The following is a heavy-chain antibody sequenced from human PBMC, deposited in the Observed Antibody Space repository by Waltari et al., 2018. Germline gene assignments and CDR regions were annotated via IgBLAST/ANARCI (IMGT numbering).Heavy chain of an antibody. J-gene: IGHJ4*02. D-gene: IGHD2-2*03. CDR3: SRQVLGYCTSAACRRLES. V-gene: IGHV4-38-2*01. CDR2: IYHDGTT. CDR1: GYAVNSGFY. Sequence: QVQLQESGPGLVQSSETLSLTCDVSGYAVNSGFYWGWNRQAPGKGLEWVATIYHDGTTFYNPSLKSRLYVSMDTSKNQISLTLKSVTAADTALYYCSRQVLGYCTSAACRRLESWGQGTLVTVSS.